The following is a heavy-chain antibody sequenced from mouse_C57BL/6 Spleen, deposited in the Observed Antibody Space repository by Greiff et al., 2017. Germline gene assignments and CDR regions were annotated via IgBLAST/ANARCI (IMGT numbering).Heavy chain of an antibody. J-gene: IGHJ3*01. V-gene: IGHV1-69*01. CDR1: GYTFTSYW. CDR3: AREREGFAY. CDR2: IDPSDSYT. Sequence: QVQLQQPGAELVMPGASVKLSCKASGYTFTSYWMHWVKQRPGQGLEWIGEIDPSDSYTNYNQKFKGNSTLTVDKSSSTAYMQLSSLTSEDSAVYYCAREREGFAYWGQGTLVTVSA.